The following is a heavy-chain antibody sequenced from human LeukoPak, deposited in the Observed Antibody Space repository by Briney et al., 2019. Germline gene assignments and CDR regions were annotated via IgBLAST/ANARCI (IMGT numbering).Heavy chain of an antibody. CDR1: GGTFSSYA. V-gene: IGHV1-69*13. D-gene: IGHD3-22*01. Sequence: SVKVSCKASGGTFSSYAISWVRQAPGQGLEWMGGIIPIFGTANYAQKFQGRVTITADESTSTAYMELSSLRSEDTAVYYCARDVKDSSGYFWSPQWYYGMDVWGQGTTVTVSS. J-gene: IGHJ6*02. CDR2: IIPIFGTA. CDR3: ARDVKDSSGYFWSPQWYYGMDV.